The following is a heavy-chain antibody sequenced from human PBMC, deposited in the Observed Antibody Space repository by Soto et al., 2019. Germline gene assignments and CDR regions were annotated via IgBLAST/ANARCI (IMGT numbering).Heavy chain of an antibody. Sequence: QVQLQQWGAGLLKPSETLSLTCAVYGGSFSGYYWSWIRQPPGKGLEWIGEINHSGSTNYNPSLKSRVTISVDTSKNQFSLKLSSVTAADTAVYYGARGRQWREAVIDPWGQGTLVTVSS. J-gene: IGHJ5*02. CDR3: ARGRQWREAVIDP. CDR1: GGSFSGYY. V-gene: IGHV4-34*01. D-gene: IGHD6-19*01. CDR2: INHSGST.